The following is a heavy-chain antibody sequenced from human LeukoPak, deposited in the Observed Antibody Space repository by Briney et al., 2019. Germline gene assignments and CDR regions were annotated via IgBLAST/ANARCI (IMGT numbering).Heavy chain of an antibody. Sequence: SETLSLTCTISGGSVSDYYWSWIRQSPGKGLEWIGYIYHTGSTSYSPSLKSRVTISADTSQNQFSLKLSSVTAADTAVYYCARRYYYGSGSYYRSPFDPWGQGTLVTVSS. J-gene: IGHJ5*02. CDR1: GGSVSDYY. CDR2: IYHTGST. CDR3: ARRYYYGSGSYYRSPFDP. D-gene: IGHD3-10*01. V-gene: IGHV4-59*02.